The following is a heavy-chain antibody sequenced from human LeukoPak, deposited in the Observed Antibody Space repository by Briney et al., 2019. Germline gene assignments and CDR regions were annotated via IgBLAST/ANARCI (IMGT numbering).Heavy chain of an antibody. CDR2: IKQDGSEK. CDR3: AREGRGVPGAIAAVKGFDY. J-gene: IGHJ4*02. V-gene: IGHV3-7*03. D-gene: IGHD6-13*01. Sequence: GSLRLSCAASGFTFSSYWMSWVRQAPGKGLEWVANIKQDGSEKYYVDSVKGRFTISRDNAKNSLYLQMNSLRSEDTAIYYCAREGRGVPGAIAAVKGFDYWGQGTLVTVSS. CDR1: GFTFSSYW.